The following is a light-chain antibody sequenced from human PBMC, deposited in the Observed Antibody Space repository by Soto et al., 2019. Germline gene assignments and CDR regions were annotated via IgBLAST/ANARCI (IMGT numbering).Light chain of an antibody. V-gene: IGKV1-5*03. CDR3: QQYNSYCFT. Sequence: DIQMTQSPSTLSASVGDRVNITCRASQSINGWLALYQQKPGKAPKLLISRASDLQTGVPSRFSGSGSGTEFTLTISSLQTDDFATYYCQQYNSYCFTFGPGTKVDVK. J-gene: IGKJ3*01. CDR1: QSINGW. CDR2: RAS.